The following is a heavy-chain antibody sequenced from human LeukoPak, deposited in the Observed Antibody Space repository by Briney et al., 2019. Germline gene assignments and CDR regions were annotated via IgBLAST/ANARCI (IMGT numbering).Heavy chain of an antibody. Sequence: ASVKVSCKASGYTFTSYGISWVRQSPGQGLEWMGWISDYNGNRNYAQKLQGRVTMTTDTSTSTAYMELRSLRSDDTAVYYCARVGFTVIRGVGDYWGQGTLVTVSS. CDR3: ARVGFTVIRGVGDY. J-gene: IGHJ4*02. CDR1: GYTFTSYG. V-gene: IGHV1-18*01. D-gene: IGHD3-10*01. CDR2: ISDYNGNR.